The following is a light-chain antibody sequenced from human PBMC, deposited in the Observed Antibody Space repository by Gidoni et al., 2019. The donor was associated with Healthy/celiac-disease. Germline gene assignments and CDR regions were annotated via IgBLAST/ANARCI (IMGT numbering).Light chain of an antibody. CDR2: LGS. V-gene: IGKV2-28*01. CDR1: QCLLRSNRYNY. Sequence: DNVMTVSPLSLPFTPGAPASISCRSSQCLLRSNRYNYLDWYLQKPGQSPQLLIYLGSNRASGVPDRFSGSGSGTDFTLTISRVEAEDVGVYYCMQSLRTPYTFGQGTKLEIK. CDR3: MQSLRTPYT. J-gene: IGKJ2*01.